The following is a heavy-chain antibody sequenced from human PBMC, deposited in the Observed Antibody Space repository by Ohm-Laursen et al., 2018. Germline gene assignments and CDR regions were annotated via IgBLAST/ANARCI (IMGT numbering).Heavy chain of an antibody. D-gene: IGHD3-22*01. CDR3: AKSADSSGYYRGGFDY. CDR2: ISWNSGSI. V-gene: IGHV3-9*01. Sequence: SLRLSCAATGFTFDDYAMHWVRQAPGKGLEWVSGISWNSGSIGYADSVKGRFTISRDNAKNSLYLQMNSLRAEDTALYYCAKSADSSGYYRGGFDYWGQGTLVTVSS. J-gene: IGHJ4*02. CDR1: GFTFDDYA.